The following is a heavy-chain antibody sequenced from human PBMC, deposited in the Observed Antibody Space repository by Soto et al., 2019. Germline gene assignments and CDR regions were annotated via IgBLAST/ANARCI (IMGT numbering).Heavy chain of an antibody. J-gene: IGHJ2*01. V-gene: IGHV4-59*01. D-gene: IGHD1-26*01. CDR2: IYYSGST. Sequence: SETLSLTCSVSNGSISSYYWSWIRQPPGKGLEWIGYIYYSGSTNYNPSLKSRVTISVDTSKNQFSLKVSSVTAADTAVYYCARAYSWYFDFWGRGTLVTVSS. CDR3: ARAYSWYFDF. CDR1: NGSISSYY.